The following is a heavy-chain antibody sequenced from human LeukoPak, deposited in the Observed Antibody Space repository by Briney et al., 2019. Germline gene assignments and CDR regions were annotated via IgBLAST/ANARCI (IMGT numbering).Heavy chain of an antibody. J-gene: IGHJ3*02. V-gene: IGHV4-59*08. CDR2: IYYSGST. CDR3: ARGLPVLLWFGEFADAFDI. CDR1: GGSISSYY. D-gene: IGHD3-10*01. Sequence: SETLSLTCTVSGGSISSYYWSWIRQPPGKGLEWIGYIYYSGSTNYNPSLKSRVTISVDTSKNQFSLKLSSVTAADTAVYYCARGLPVLLWFGEFADAFDIWGQGTMVTVSS.